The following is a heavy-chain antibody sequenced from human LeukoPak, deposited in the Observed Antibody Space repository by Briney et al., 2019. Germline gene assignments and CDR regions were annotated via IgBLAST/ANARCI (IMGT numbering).Heavy chain of an antibody. CDR2: INPNSGGT. J-gene: IGHJ5*02. CDR1: GYTFTGHF. Sequence: GASVKISCKASGYTFTGHFIYWVRQAPGQGLEWMGWINPNSGGTSNPQKFQGRITMTRDMSISTAYMELSSLRSDDTAVYYCTRVWKSGPDWFDPWGQGTLVTVSS. D-gene: IGHD3-3*01. V-gene: IGHV1-2*02. CDR3: TRVWKSGPDWFDP.